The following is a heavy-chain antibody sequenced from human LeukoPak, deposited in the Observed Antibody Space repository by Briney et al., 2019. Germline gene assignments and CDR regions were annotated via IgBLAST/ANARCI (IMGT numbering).Heavy chain of an antibody. CDR1: GYTFTSYY. CDR2: INPSGGST. V-gene: IGHV1-46*01. CDR3: ARESRYYGSGTSIWFDP. D-gene: IGHD3-10*01. J-gene: IGHJ5*02. Sequence: VASVKVSCKASGYTFTSYYMHWVRQAPGQGLKWMGIINPSGGSTSYAQKFQGRVTMTRDMSTSTVYMELSSLRSEDTAVYYCARESRYYGSGTSIWFDPWGQGTLVTVSS.